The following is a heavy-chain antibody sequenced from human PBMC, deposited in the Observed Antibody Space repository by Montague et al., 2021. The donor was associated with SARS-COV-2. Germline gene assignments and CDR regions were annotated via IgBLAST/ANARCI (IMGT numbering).Heavy chain of an antibody. CDR1: GITFSSYA. D-gene: IGHD3-10*01. J-gene: IGHJ2*01. V-gene: IGHV3-23*01. CDR3: AKDAPTGTWYWYLDL. Sequence: SLRLSCAASGITFSSYAMTWVRQAPGKGLEWVSAITVDGGKQWYADSVXGLFTISRDNSKNTLFLEMNSLRPEDTAVYYCAKDAPTGTWYWYLDLWGRGTLVSVSS. CDR2: ITVDGGKQ.